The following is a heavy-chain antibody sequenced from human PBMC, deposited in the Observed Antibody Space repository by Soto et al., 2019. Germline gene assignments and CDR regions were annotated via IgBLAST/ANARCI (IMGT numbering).Heavy chain of an antibody. D-gene: IGHD1-26*01. CDR1: GFTFSSYG. V-gene: IGHV3-30*18. J-gene: IGHJ4*02. CDR3: AKEGGLSGSYYISSSYYFDY. Sequence: QVQLVESGGGVVQPGRSLRLSCAASGFTFSSYGMHWVRQAPGKGLVWVAIISYDGSNTYYADSVKGRFTISRDNCKNTLYLQMNSLRAEDTSVYYCAKEGGLSGSYYISSSYYFDYWCQGTLVTVSS. CDR2: ISYDGSNT.